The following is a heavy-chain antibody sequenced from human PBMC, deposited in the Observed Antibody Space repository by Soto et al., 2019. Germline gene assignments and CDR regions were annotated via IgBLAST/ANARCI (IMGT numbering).Heavy chain of an antibody. CDR2: IYSGGRN. CDR1: CGSISSFY. Sequence: SETLSLTCTVSCGSISSFYWSCIRQPSWKGLEWIGRIYSGGRNNYNPSLKSRVTMSVDTYKNQFSLRLSSVTAADTAMYYCARGSSRWEDWGQGTMVTLSS. CDR3: ARGSSRWED. J-gene: IGHJ4*02. D-gene: IGHD6-13*01. V-gene: IGHV4-4*07.